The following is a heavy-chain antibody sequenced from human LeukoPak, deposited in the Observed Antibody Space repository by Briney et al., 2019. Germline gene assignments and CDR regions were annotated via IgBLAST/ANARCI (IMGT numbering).Heavy chain of an antibody. Sequence: PGRSLRLSCAASGFTFSSYGMHWVRQAPGKGLEWVAVIWYDGSKKYYADSVKGRFTISRDNSKNTLYLQMNSLRAEDTAVYYCASESGYCSSTSCYFGYWGQGTLVTVSS. D-gene: IGHD2-2*01. CDR2: IWYDGSKK. CDR3: ASESGYCSSTSCYFGY. V-gene: IGHV3-33*01. CDR1: GFTFSSYG. J-gene: IGHJ4*02.